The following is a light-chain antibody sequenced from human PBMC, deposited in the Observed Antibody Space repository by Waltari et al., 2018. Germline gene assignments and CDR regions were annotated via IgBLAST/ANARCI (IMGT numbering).Light chain of an antibody. V-gene: IGKV3-20*01. J-gene: IGKJ1*01. CDR1: QSVSSRY. CDR2: GAS. CDR3: QQYGNSPWT. Sequence: ETVLTQSPGTLSLSPGERATVSCRAIQSVSSRYLAWYQQKPGQAPRLLIYGASSRATGFPDSVRGSGSGTDFTLTISRLEPEDIAVYYCQQYGNSPWTFGPGTKVEI.